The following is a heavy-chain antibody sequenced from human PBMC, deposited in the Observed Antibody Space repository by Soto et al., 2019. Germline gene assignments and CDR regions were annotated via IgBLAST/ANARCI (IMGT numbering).Heavy chain of an antibody. J-gene: IGHJ5*02. CDR1: GFTVSSNY. CDR2: IYSGGST. Sequence: EVQLVESGGGLVQPGGSLRLSCAASGFTVSSNYMSWVRQAPGKGLEWVSVIYSGGSTYYADSVKGQFTISRHNSKNTLYLQMNSLRAEDTAVYYCARGRDCGGDCPNGFDPWGQGTLVTVSS. D-gene: IGHD2-21*02. CDR3: ARGRDCGGDCPNGFDP. V-gene: IGHV3-53*04.